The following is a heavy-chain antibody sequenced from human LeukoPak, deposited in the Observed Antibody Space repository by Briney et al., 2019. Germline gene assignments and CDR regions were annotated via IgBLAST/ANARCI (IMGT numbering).Heavy chain of an antibody. CDR2: ISWNSGSI. CDR3: AKGYDYGDYEPFDY. CDR1: GFTFDDYA. D-gene: IGHD4-17*01. J-gene: IGHJ4*02. V-gene: IGHV3-9*01. Sequence: PGQSLRLSCAASGFTFDDYAMHWVRQAPGKGLEWVSGISWNSGSIGYADSVKGRFTISRDNAKNSLYLQMNSLRAEDTALYYCAKGYDYGDYEPFDYWGQGTLVTVSS.